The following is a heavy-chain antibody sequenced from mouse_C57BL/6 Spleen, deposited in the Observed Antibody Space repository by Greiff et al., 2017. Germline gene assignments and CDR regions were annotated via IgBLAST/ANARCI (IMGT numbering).Heavy chain of an antibody. CDR1: GYTFTSYG. Sequence: QVQLKQSGAELARPGASVKLSCKASGYTFTSYGISWVKQRTGQGLEWIGEIYPRSGNTYYNEKFKGKATLTTDKSSSTAYMELRSLTSEYSAIYFCARSDYAGFDYWGQGTTLTVSS. D-gene: IGHD2-4*01. CDR2: IYPRSGNT. CDR3: ARSDYAGFDY. J-gene: IGHJ2*01. V-gene: IGHV1-81*01.